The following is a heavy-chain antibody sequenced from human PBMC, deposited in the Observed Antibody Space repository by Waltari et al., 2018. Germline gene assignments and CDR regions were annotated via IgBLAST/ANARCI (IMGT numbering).Heavy chain of an antibody. V-gene: IGHV1-2*02. J-gene: IGHJ5*02. CDR2: INPNIGGT. Sequence: QVQLVQSGAEVKKPGASVKVSCKASGYTFTGHYRHWVRQAPGQGLEWMGGINPNIGGTNNAQKFQGRVTRTRDTSISTAYMELSRLRSDDTAVYYCARYGLRGGWFDPWGQGTLVIVSS. CDR1: GYTFTGHY. CDR3: ARYGLRGGWFDP. D-gene: IGHD3-10*01.